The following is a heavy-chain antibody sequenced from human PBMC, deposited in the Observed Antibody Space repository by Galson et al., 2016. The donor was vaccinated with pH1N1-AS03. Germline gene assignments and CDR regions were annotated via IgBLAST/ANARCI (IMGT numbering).Heavy chain of an antibody. Sequence: LRLSCAASGFTFSSYAMSWVRQSPGKGLEWVSALSGGGVSTYYADSVKGRFTISRDNSKNTLYLQMNSLRAEDTAIYYCAKDEGDGYCSGGSCYKYVDYWGQGTLVTVSS. CDR2: LSGGGVST. D-gene: IGHD2-15*01. V-gene: IGHV3-23*01. J-gene: IGHJ4*02. CDR1: GFTFSSYA. CDR3: AKDEGDGYCSGGSCYKYVDY.